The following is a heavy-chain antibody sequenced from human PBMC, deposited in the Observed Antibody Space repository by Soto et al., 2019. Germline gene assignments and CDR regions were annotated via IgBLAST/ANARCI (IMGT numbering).Heavy chain of an antibody. J-gene: IGHJ5*02. V-gene: IGHV4-34*01. Sequence: SETLSLTCAVYGGSVNGYYWNWIRQPPGKGLEWIGGINHTGGTHYNPSLKSRVTMSVDTSKNQFSLRLSSVTAADTAIYYCATRITVFGLLIPPFDPWGQGTQVTVSS. CDR3: ATRITVFGLLIPPFDP. D-gene: IGHD3-3*01. CDR2: INHTGGT. CDR1: GGSVNGYY.